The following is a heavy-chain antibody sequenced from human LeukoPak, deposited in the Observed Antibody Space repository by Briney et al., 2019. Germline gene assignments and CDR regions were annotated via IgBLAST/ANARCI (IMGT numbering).Heavy chain of an antibody. CDR2: IKEDGSEK. CDR3: AREYWYFDL. J-gene: IGHJ2*01. V-gene: IGHV3-7*01. CDR1: GFNLNSRW. Sequence: GGSLRLSCVASGFNLNSRWMDWVRQAPGKGLEWVANIKEDGSEKNYADSVKGRFSISRDNAENSLYLQMSSLRVEDTAVYYCAREYWYFDLWGRGTLVTVSS.